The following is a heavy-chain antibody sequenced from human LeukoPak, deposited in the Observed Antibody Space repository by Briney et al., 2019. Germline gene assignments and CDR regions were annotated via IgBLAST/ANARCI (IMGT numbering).Heavy chain of an antibody. CDR3: ARGGIIAAAGNYFDY. J-gene: IGHJ4*02. V-gene: IGHV3-53*01. D-gene: IGHD6-13*01. Sequence: GGSLRLSCAASGFTVNSNYMSWVRQAPGKGLECVSVIYSSGNAYYADSVKGRFTISRDISKNTLYLQMNSLRAEDTAVYFCARGGIIAAAGNYFDYWGQGTLVTVSS. CDR2: IYSSGNA. CDR1: GFTVNSNY.